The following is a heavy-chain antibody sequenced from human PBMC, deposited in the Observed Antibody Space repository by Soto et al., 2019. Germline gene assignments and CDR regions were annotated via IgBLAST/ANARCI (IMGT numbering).Heavy chain of an antibody. D-gene: IGHD2-15*01. CDR3: ARGVGPCSGGSCYHWFNY. Sequence: EASVKVSCKASGYTFTSYGISWVRQAPGQGLEWMGWISAYNGNTNYAQKLQGRVTMTTDTSTSTAYMELRSLRSDDTAVYYCARGVGPCSGGSCYHWFNYWGQGTLVTVSS. J-gene: IGHJ4*02. CDR1: GYTFTSYG. V-gene: IGHV1-18*01. CDR2: ISAYNGNT.